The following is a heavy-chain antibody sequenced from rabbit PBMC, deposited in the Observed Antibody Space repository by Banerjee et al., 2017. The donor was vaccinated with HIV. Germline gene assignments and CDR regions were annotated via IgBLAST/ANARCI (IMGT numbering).Heavy chain of an antibody. CDR1: GFDLSSTYW. J-gene: IGHJ4*01. CDR2: INGGSSGNT. Sequence: QEQLEESGGGLVKPGGTLTLTCKASGFDLSSTYWICWVRQAPGKGLEWIACINGGSSGNTYYASWAKGRFTISKTSSTTVTLQMTSLTTADTATYFCARDLAGVIGWNFNLWGPGT. CDR3: ARDLAGVIGWNFNL. D-gene: IGHD4-1*01. V-gene: IGHV1S45*01.